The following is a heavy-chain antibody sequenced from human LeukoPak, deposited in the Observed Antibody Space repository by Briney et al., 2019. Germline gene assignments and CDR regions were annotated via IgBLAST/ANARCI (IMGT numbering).Heavy chain of an antibody. V-gene: IGHV1-2*02. CDR3: ARSGGYSYGHYYYYYGMDV. CDR1: GYTFTGYY. Sequence: GASVKVSCKASGYTFTGYYMHWVRQAPGQGLEWMGWINPNSGGTNYAQKFQGRVTMTRDTSISTAYTELSRLRSDDTAVYYCARSGGYSYGHYYYYYGMDVWGQGTTVTVSS. CDR2: INPNSGGT. J-gene: IGHJ6*02. D-gene: IGHD5-18*01.